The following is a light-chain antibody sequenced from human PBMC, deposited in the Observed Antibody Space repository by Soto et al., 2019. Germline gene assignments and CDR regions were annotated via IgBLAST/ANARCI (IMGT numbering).Light chain of an antibody. CDR2: TNN. CDR1: SSNIESHT. V-gene: IGLV1-44*01. Sequence: QSLVTQPPSASVTPGQRITISCSGSSSNIESHTVNWYQQVPGAAPKLLINTNNQRPSGVPDRFSGSKSGASASLAISGLQPEDEATYYCATWDDSRKGVFGTGTKVTVL. J-gene: IGLJ1*01. CDR3: ATWDDSRKGV.